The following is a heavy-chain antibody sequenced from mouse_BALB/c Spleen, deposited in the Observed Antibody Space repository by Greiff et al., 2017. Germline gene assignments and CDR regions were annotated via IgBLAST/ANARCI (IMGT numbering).Heavy chain of an antibody. CDR2: IWAGGST. J-gene: IGHJ4*01. CDR3: AREPRRGYYYAMDY. CDR1: GFSLTSYG. Sequence: VQLVESGPGLVAPSQSLSITCTVSGFSLTSYGVHWVRQPPGKGLEWLGVIWAGGSTNYNSALMSRLSISKDNSKSQVFLKMNSLQTDDTAMYYCAREPRRGYYYAMDYWGQGTSVTVSS. V-gene: IGHV2-9*02.